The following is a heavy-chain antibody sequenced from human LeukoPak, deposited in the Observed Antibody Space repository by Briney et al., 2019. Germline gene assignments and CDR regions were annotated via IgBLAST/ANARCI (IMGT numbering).Heavy chain of an antibody. D-gene: IGHD1-7*01. V-gene: IGHV1-8*01. J-gene: IGHJ2*01. CDR3: ARGPNYSHHTVL. Sequence: ASVLVFRKASGYTFTSYDIKWVRQATGQGLEWMGWLNPNSGNTGYAQKFQGRVTVTRDTSISTAYMELTGLRSEDTGVYYCARGPNYSHHTVLW. CDR2: LNPNSGNT. CDR1: GYTFTSYD.